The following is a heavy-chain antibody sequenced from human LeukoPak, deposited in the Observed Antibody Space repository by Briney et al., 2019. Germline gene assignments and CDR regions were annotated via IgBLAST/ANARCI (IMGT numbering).Heavy chain of an antibody. Sequence: GSLRLSCAASGFTFSSYSMNWVRQAPGKGLEWVSYISSSSSTIYYADSVKGRFTISRDNAKNSLYLQMNSLRDEDTAVYYCARDQRRIIAAAPVAGLGYWGQGTLVTVSS. J-gene: IGHJ4*02. CDR2: ISSSSSTI. CDR3: ARDQRRIIAAAPVAGLGY. V-gene: IGHV3-48*02. CDR1: GFTFSSYS. D-gene: IGHD6-13*01.